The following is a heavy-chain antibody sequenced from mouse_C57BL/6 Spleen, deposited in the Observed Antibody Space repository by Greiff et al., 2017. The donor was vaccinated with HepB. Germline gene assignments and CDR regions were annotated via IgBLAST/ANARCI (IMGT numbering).Heavy chain of an antibody. J-gene: IGHJ3*01. CDR1: GYAFSSSW. Sequence: VKLMESGPELVKPGASVKISCKASGYAFSSSWMNWVKQRPGKGLEWIGRIYPGDGDTNYNGKFKGKATLTADKSSSTAYMQLSSLTSEDSAVYFCAQTAQASPFAYWGQGTLVTVSA. CDR3: AQTAQASPFAY. CDR2: IYPGDGDT. V-gene: IGHV1-82*01. D-gene: IGHD3-2*02.